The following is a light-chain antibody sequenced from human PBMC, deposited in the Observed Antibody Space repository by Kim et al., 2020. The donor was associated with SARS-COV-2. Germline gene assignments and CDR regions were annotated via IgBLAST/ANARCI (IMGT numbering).Light chain of an antibody. Sequence: KTVTISCTGSRGSIASNYLQWYQQRPGSAPTSVFFEDNQRPSGVPNRFSGSIDSSSNSASLTISGLKTEDEADYYWQSYDSSNLVVFGGGTQRSVL. CDR3: QSYDSSNLVV. CDR2: EDN. CDR1: RGSIASNY. V-gene: IGLV6-57*02. J-gene: IGLJ2*01.